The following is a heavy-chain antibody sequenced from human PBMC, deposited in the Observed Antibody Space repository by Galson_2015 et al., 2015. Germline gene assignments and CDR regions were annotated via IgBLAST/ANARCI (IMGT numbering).Heavy chain of an antibody. Sequence: QSGAEVKKAGESLAISCKTSGYRFSNYWIAWVRQMPGKGLEWMGIINPGDSDTRYSPSLQGQVTISVDKSMNTAYLQWSSLKASDTAMDYWARHRAAGGGFYYGMDVWGQGTTVTVAS. CDR1: GYRFSNYW. D-gene: IGHD6-13*01. CDR3: ARHRAAGGGFYYGMDV. J-gene: IGHJ6*02. V-gene: IGHV5-51*01. CDR2: INPGDSDT.